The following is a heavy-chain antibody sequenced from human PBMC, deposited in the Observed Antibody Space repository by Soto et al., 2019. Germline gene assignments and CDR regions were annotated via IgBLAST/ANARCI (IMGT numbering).Heavy chain of an antibody. CDR1: GFTFISYE. CDR2: ISSSGNTI. CDR3: ARLPGDHESWFDP. J-gene: IGHJ5*02. Sequence: PGGSLRLSCAASGFTFISYEMNWGRQAPGKGLEWISYISSSGNTIYYADSVKGRFTISRDNAKNSLYLQMNSLRAEDTALYYCARLPGDHESWFDPWGQGTLVTVSS. V-gene: IGHV3-48*03. D-gene: IGHD3-10*01.